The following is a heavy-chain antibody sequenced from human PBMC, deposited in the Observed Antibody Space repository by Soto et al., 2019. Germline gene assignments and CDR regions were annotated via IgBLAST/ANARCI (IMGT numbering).Heavy chain of an antibody. CDR2: IKSDGTYT. CDR3: KNSSWPAGSE. D-gene: IGHD3-10*01. V-gene: IGHV3-74*01. Sequence: PGGSLRLSCAASGFTFSIYWMHWVRQAPGQGLVWVSRIKSDGTYTSYADSVKGRFTISRDNAKNTLYLQMNSLRPEDTAVYYCKNSSWPAGSEWGQVFPVTVTS. CDR1: GFTFSIYW. J-gene: IGHJ4*02.